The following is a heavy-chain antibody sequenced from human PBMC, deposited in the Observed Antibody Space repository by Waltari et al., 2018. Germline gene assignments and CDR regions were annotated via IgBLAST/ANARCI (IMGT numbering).Heavy chain of an antibody. J-gene: IGHJ6*02. CDR3: ARPYGSGYYYGMDV. CDR2: ISSSSSTI. CDR1: GFTFSSYS. Sequence: EVQLVESGGGLVQPGGSLRLSCAASGFTFSSYSMNWVRQAPGKGLEWVSYISSSSSTIYYADSVKGRFTISRDNAKNSLYLQMNSLRAEDTAVYYCARPYGSGYYYGMDVWGQGTTVTVSS. D-gene: IGHD3-10*01. V-gene: IGHV3-48*01.